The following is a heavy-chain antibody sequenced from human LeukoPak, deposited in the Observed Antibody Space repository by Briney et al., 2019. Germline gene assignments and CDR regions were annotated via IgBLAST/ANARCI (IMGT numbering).Heavy chain of an antibody. CDR1: GYTFTGYY. CDR2: INPNSGGT. CDR3: ARVSLSRPGNIDY. V-gene: IGHV1-2*06. D-gene: IGHD1-1*01. Sequence: ASVKVSCKASGYTFTGYYMHWVRQAPGQGLEWMGRINPNSGGTNYAQKFQGRVTMTRDTSISTAYMELSRLRSDDTAVYYCARVSLSRPGNIDYWGKGTLVTVSS. J-gene: IGHJ4*02.